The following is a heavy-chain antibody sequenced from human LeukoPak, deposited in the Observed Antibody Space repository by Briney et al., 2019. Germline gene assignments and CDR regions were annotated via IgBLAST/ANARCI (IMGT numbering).Heavy chain of an antibody. Sequence: KSGGSLRLSCAASGFAFSDYYMSWIRQAPGKGLEWVSYISSSSSYTNYADSVKGRFTISRDNAKNSLHLQMNSLRAEDTAVYYCARHLRGAYYYGSGRADYGMDVWGKGTTVTVSS. J-gene: IGHJ6*04. CDR3: ARHLRGAYYYGSGRADYGMDV. D-gene: IGHD3-10*01. V-gene: IGHV3-11*06. CDR2: ISSSSSYT. CDR1: GFAFSDYY.